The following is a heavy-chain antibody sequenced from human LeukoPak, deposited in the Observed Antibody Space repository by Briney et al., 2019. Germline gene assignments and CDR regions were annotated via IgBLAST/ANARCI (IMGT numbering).Heavy chain of an antibody. Sequence: GGSLRLSCAASGFTFSSYSMQWVRQTPGKGLEWVGIMSNSGENTFYGEAAKGRFTISRDNSQNTLYLQMNSLRPEDTAVYYCAKGGASVTRYVDYWGQGTLVTVSS. D-gene: IGHD4-17*01. V-gene: IGHV3-33*05. CDR1: GFTFSSYS. CDR2: MSNSGENT. J-gene: IGHJ4*02. CDR3: AKGGASVTRYVDY.